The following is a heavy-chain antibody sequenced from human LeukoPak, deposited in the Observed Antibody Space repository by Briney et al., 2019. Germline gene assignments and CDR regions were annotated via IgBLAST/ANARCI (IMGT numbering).Heavy chain of an antibody. Sequence: SVKVSCKASGGTFSSYAISWVRQAPRQGLEWMGGIIPIFGTANYAQKFQGRVTIIADESTSTAYMELSSLRSEDTAVYYCARALGGGSSSWYAYYFDYWGQGTLVTVSS. CDR3: ARALGGGSSSWYAYYFDY. V-gene: IGHV1-69*01. D-gene: IGHD6-13*01. J-gene: IGHJ4*02. CDR2: IIPIFGTA. CDR1: GGTFSSYA.